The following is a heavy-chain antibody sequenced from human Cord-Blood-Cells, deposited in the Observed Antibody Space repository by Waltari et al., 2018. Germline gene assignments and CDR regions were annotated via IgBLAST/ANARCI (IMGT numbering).Heavy chain of an antibody. V-gene: IGHV3-48*01. CDR3: ARFRGGSALGNY. J-gene: IGHJ4*02. Sequence: EVQLVESGGGLVQPGGSLRLSCAASGFTFSSYSMNWVRQAPGKGLEWVSYISSSSSTIYYADSVKGRFTISRDNAKNSLYLQRNSLGAEDAAVYYCARFRGGSALGNYWGQGTLVTVSS. D-gene: IGHD3-10*01. CDR2: ISSSSSTI. CDR1: GFTFSSYS.